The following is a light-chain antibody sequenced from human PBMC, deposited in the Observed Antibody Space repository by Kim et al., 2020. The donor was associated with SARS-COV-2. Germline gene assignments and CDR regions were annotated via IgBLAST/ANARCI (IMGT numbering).Light chain of an antibody. V-gene: IGLV3-21*04. CDR2: YDG. CDR3: QVWDGSTNHVV. Sequence: AQGKTARITCGGNNIGSQSVNWYRQKAGQAPVLVIYYDGDRPSGIPERFSGSNSGNTATLTISRVEAGDEADYYCQVWDGSTNHVVFGGGTQLTVL. J-gene: IGLJ2*01. CDR1: NIGSQS.